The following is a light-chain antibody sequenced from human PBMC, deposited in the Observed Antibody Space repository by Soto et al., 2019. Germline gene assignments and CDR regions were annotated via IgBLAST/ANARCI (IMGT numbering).Light chain of an antibody. V-gene: IGKV1-5*03. CDR1: QSISSW. CDR2: KAS. CDR3: QQYNSYPWT. J-gene: IGKJ1*01. Sequence: DIRMNLSPSTLSAYVGDRVTITCRASQSISSWLAWYQQKPGKAPKLLIYKASSLESGVPSRFSGSGSGTEFTLTISSLQPDDFATYYCQQYNSYPWTFGQGTKVDIK.